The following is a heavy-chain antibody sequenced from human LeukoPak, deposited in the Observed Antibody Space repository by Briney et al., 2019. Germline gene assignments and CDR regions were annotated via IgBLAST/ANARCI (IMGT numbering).Heavy chain of an antibody. D-gene: IGHD4-17*01. V-gene: IGHV3-48*04. CDR2: ITSSSSST. Sequence: GGSLRLSCAASGFKFSSFSMNWARQAPGKGLEWISYITSSSSSTYYADSVKGRFTISRDNAKNALYLQMNSLSAEDTAVYYCARVIGSYGDSAYWGQGTLVTVSS. J-gene: IGHJ4*02. CDR3: ARVIGSYGDSAY. CDR1: GFKFSSFS.